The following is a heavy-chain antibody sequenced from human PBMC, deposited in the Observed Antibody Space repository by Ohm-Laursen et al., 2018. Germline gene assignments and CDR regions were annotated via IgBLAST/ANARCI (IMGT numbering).Heavy chain of an antibody. CDR2: INHSGST. D-gene: IGHD4-23*01. Sequence: GTLSLTCAVYGGSFSGYYWSWIRQPPGKGLEWIGEINHSGSTNYNPSLKSRVTISVDTSKNQFSLKLSSVTAADTAVYYCARGSTVVTDYFDLWGRGTLVTVSS. CDR1: GGSFSGYY. J-gene: IGHJ2*01. CDR3: ARGSTVVTDYFDL. V-gene: IGHV4-34*01.